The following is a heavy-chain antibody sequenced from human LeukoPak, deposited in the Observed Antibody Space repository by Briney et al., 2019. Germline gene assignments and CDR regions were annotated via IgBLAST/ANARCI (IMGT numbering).Heavy chain of an antibody. CDR3: AKFPSNGDPSR. J-gene: IGHJ4*02. CDR1: GFTFSSYG. D-gene: IGHD4-17*01. Sequence: PGGSLRLSCAASGFTFSSYGMHWVRQAPGKGLEWVAVISYDGSNKYYADSVKGRFTISRDNSKNTLYLQMNSLRAEDTAVYYCAKFPSNGDPSRWGQGTLVTASS. V-gene: IGHV3-30*18. CDR2: ISYDGSNK.